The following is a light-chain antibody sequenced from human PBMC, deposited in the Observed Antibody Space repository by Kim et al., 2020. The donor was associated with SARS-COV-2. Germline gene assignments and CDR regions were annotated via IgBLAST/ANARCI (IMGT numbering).Light chain of an antibody. V-gene: IGKV1-39*01. CDR2: AAS. CDR3: QQTATTPWYT. CDR1: QNINNY. Sequence: DIHVTQSPFSLSASVGDRVTITCRAGQNINNYLNWYQQQPGKAPKLLIYAASTLQTGVPSRFSGRGSGSKFTLTISSLQPEDFATYYCQQTATTPWYTFGQGTKLEI. J-gene: IGKJ2*01.